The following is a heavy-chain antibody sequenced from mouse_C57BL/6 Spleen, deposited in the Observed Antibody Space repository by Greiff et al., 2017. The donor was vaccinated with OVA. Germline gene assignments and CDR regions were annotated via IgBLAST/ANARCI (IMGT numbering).Heavy chain of an antibody. V-gene: IGHV2-5*01. D-gene: IGHD1-1*01. CDR3: AKYGSSHYWYFDV. CDR2: IWRGGST. CDR1: GFSLTSYG. Sequence: VQLQQSGPGLVQPSQSLSITCTVSGFSLTSYGVHWVRQSPGKGLEWLGVIWRGGSTDYNAAFMSRLSITKDNSKSQVFFKMNSLQADDTAIYYCAKYGSSHYWYFDVWGTGTTVTVSS. J-gene: IGHJ1*03.